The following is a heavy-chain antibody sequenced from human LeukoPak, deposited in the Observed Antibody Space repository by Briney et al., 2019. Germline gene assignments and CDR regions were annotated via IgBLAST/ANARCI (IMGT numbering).Heavy chain of an antibody. CDR1: GHTFTTYW. J-gene: IGHJ3*02. Sequence: GESLKISCKGSGHTFTTYWIGWVRQMPGKGLEWMGIIYLGDSDTAYSPSFQGQVTISADKSIGTAYLQWSSLKASDTAMYYCARRDGGRGFDIWGQGTVVTVSS. D-gene: IGHD5-24*01. CDR3: ARRDGGRGFDI. CDR2: IYLGDSDT. V-gene: IGHV5-51*01.